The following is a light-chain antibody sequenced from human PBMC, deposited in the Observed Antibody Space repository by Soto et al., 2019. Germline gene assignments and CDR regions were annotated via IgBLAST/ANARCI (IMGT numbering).Light chain of an antibody. CDR3: SSYTTSTTQV. J-gene: IGLJ3*02. CDR2: EVR. CDR1: SSDVGSYNY. Sequence: QSVLTQPASVSGSPGQSIPISCTGTSSDVGSYNYVSWYQQHPGKAPKLMIYEVRTRPSGVSDRFSGSKSGKTASLTIFGLQAEDEADYYCSSYTTSTTQVFGGGTKLTVL. V-gene: IGLV2-14*01.